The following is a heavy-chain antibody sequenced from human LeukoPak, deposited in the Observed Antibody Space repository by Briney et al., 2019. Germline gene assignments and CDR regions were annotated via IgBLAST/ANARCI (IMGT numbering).Heavy chain of an antibody. J-gene: IGHJ5*02. Sequence: SETLSLTCTVSGGSISSYYWSWIRQPAGKGLEWIGYIYYSGSTNYNPSLKGRVTISVDTSKNQFSLKLSSVTAADTAVYYCARRGIAAAGTTGGLDPWGQGTLVTVSS. CDR2: IYYSGST. V-gene: IGHV4-59*08. CDR3: ARRGIAAAGTTGGLDP. CDR1: GGSISSYY. D-gene: IGHD6-13*01.